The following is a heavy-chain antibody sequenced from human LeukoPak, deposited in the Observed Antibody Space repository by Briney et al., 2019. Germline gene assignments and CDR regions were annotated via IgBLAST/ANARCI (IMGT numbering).Heavy chain of an antibody. CDR3: ARGDFWSGYRYFDY. Sequence: SETLSLTCTVSGGSISSGSYYWSWIRQPAGKGLEWIGRIYTSGSTNYNPSLKSRVTISVDTSKNQFSLKLSSVTAADTAVYYCARGDFWSGYRYFDYWGQGTLVTVSS. J-gene: IGHJ4*02. CDR1: GGSISSGSYY. CDR2: IYTSGST. D-gene: IGHD3-3*01. V-gene: IGHV4-61*02.